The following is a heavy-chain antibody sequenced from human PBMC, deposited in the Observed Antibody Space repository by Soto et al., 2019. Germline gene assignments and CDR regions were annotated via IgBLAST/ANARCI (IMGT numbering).Heavy chain of an antibody. V-gene: IGHV1-69*13. CDR2: IIPIFGKA. CDR1: GGTFSSYA. J-gene: IGHJ4*02. Sequence: GASVKVSCKASGGTFSSYAISWLRQSPGQGLEWMGGIIPIFGKANYAQKFQGRVTITADESTSTAYMELSSLRSEDTAVYYCARGYCSGGSCYRPFDYWGQGTLVTVSS. CDR3: ARGYCSGGSCYRPFDY. D-gene: IGHD2-15*01.